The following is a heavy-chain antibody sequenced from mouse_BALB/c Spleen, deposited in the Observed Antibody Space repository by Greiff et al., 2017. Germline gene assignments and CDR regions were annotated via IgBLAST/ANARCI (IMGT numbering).Heavy chain of an antibody. D-gene: IGHD1-1*01. J-gene: IGHJ4*01. CDR1: GFTFSSYA. CDR3: ARGPIYYYGSRSMDY. Sequence: EVKVVESGGGLVRPGGSLKLSCAASGFTFSSYAMSWVRQTPEKRLEWVASISSGGSTYYPDSVKGRFTISRDNARNILYLQMSSLRSEDTAMYYCARGPIYYYGSRSMDYWGQGTSVTVSS. V-gene: IGHV5-6-5*01. CDR2: ISSGGST.